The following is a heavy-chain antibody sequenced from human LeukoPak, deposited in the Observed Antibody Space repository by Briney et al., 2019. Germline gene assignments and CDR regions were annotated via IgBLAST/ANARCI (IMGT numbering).Heavy chain of an antibody. D-gene: IGHD6-13*01. CDR2: INPNSGGT. J-gene: IGHJ5*02. Sequence: ASVKVSCKASGYTFNSYYVHWVRQAPGQGLEWMGRINPNSGGTNYAQKFQGRVTMTRDTSNSTAYMELSRLRSDDTAVYYCARVAAAGTRAPFDPWGQGTLVTVSS. V-gene: IGHV1-2*06. CDR1: GYTFNSYY. CDR3: ARVAAAGTRAPFDP.